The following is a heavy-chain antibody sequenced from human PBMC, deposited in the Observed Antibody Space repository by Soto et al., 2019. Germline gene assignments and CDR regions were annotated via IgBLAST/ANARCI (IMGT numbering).Heavy chain of an antibody. CDR1: GYTFTSYV. Sequence: GASGKVSCTASGYTFTSYVISLVLQAPVHVLEWMGWISAYNGNTNYAQKLQGRVTMTTDTSTSTAYMELRSLRSDDTAVYYCARGPYSSSWYYPITFSVDYWGQGTLVTVSS. J-gene: IGHJ4*02. V-gene: IGHV1-18*04. D-gene: IGHD6-13*01. CDR2: ISAYNGNT. CDR3: ARGPYSSSWYYPITFSVDY.